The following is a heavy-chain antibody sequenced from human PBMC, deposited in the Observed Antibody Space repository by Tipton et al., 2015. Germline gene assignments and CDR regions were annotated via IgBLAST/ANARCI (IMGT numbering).Heavy chain of an antibody. J-gene: IGHJ6*02. Sequence: SLRLSCAASGFTFSSYTMNWVRQAPGKGLEWVSIISGSGGNTYYADSVKGRFTISRDNSKNTLYLQMNSLRAEDTAVYYCAKDSYYYYGMDVWGHGTTVTVSS. V-gene: IGHV3-23*01. CDR2: ISGSGGNT. CDR3: AKDSYYYYGMDV. CDR1: GFTFSSYT.